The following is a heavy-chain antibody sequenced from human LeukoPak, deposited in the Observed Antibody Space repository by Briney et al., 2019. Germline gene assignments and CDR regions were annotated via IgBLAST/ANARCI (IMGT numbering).Heavy chain of an antibody. D-gene: IGHD6-13*01. Sequence: GGSLRLSCAASGLTVSSNYMSWVRQAPGKGLEWVSVIYSGGSTYYADSVKGRFTISRDNSKNTLYLQMNSLRAEDTAVYYCARGSSSSLNDAFDIWGQGTMVTVSS. CDR1: GLTVSSNY. V-gene: IGHV3-53*01. CDR3: ARGSSSSLNDAFDI. J-gene: IGHJ3*02. CDR2: IYSGGST.